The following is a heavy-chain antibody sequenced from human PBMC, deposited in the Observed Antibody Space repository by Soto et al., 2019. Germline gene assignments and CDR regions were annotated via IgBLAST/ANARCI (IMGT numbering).Heavy chain of an antibody. D-gene: IGHD1-26*01. Sequence: ASVKGSCKASGFTFTGHYIHWVRQAPGQGLEWMGWINPNSGGTSYAQKFQGRVTMTRDTSITTAYMELSRLSSDDTAVYYCAKSGSFFSASPGYFECWGQGTLVTVCS. V-gene: IGHV1-2*02. CDR2: INPNSGGT. CDR1: GFTFTGHY. J-gene: IGHJ4*02. CDR3: AKSGSFFSASPGYFEC.